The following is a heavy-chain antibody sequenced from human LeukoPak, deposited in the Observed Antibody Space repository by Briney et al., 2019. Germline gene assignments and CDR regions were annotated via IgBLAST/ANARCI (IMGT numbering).Heavy chain of an antibody. CDR3: ARSGIVGATMVYNYMDV. V-gene: IGHV3-48*01. CDR2: ISTGSSTI. Sequence: GGSLRLSCAASGFTFSSYSMKWVRQAPGKGLEWVSYISTGSSTIYYADSVKGRFTISRDNAKNSLNLQMNSLRAEDTAVYYCARSGIVGATMVYNYMDVWGKGTTVTVSS. J-gene: IGHJ6*03. CDR1: GFTFSSYS. D-gene: IGHD1-26*01.